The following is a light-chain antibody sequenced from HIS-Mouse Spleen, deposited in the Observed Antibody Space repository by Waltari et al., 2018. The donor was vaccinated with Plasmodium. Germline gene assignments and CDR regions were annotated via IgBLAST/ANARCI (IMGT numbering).Light chain of an antibody. CDR2: DAS. Sequence: IQITESPFCLSAHVGDRVTITCQATQDISNYLNWYQQKPGKAPKILIYDASNLETGVPSRFSGSGSGTDFTFTISSLQPEDIATYYCQQYDNRPYTFGQGTKLEIK. CDR1: QDISNY. CDR3: QQYDNRPYT. V-gene: IGKV1-33*01. J-gene: IGKJ2*01.